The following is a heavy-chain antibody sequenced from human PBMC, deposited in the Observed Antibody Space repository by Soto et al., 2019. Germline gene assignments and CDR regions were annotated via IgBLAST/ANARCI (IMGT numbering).Heavy chain of an antibody. Sequence: PGESLKISCKGSGYSFTSYWIGWVRQVPGKGLEWMGVIYPGDSDTRYSPSFQGHVTISADKSISTAYLQWSSLKASDTAMYYCARRSYGSGSRYYYGMDVWGQGTTVTVSS. CDR3: ARRSYGSGSRYYYGMDV. V-gene: IGHV5-51*01. CDR2: IYPGDSDT. J-gene: IGHJ6*02. D-gene: IGHD3-10*01. CDR1: GYSFTSYW.